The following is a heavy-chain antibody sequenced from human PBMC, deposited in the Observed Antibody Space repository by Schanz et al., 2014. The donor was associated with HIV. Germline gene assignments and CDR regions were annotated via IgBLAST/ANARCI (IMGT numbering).Heavy chain of an antibody. J-gene: IGHJ4*02. Sequence: QVQLVQSGAEVKKPGSSVKVSCKASGGTFSRHAINWVRQAPGQGLEWMGGIIPMLGTATYAQKFQGRVMITADKSTSTVYMELSSLRSEDTAVYYCARSRYGDYPYYFDYWGQGTLVTVSS. CDR2: IIPMLGTA. CDR1: GGTFSRHA. V-gene: IGHV1-69*06. CDR3: ARSRYGDYPYYFDY. D-gene: IGHD4-17*01.